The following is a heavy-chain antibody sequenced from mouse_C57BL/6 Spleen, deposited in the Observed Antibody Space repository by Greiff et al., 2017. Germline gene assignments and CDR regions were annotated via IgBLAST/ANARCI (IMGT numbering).Heavy chain of an antibody. J-gene: IGHJ3*01. Sequence: EVKLVESGGGLVKPGGSLKLSCAASGFTFSSYAMSWVRQTPEKRLEWVATISDGGSYTYYPDNVKGRFTISRDNAKNNLYLQMSHLKSEDTAMYYCARADYGNYGFAYWGQGTLVTVSA. V-gene: IGHV5-4*03. CDR3: ARADYGNYGFAY. CDR1: GFTFSSYA. CDR2: ISDGGSYT. D-gene: IGHD2-1*01.